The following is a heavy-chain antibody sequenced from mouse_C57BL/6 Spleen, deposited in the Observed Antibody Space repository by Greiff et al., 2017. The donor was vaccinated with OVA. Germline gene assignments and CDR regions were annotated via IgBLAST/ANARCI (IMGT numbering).Heavy chain of an antibody. V-gene: IGHV5-6*01. Sequence: EVKLMESGGDLVKPGGSLKLSCAASGFTFSSYGMSWVRQTPDKRLEWVATLSSGGSYTYYPDSVKGRFTISRDNAKNTLYLQMSSLKSEDTAMYYCARQVLRDYYAMDYWGQGTSVTVSS. CDR3: ARQVLRDYYAMDY. CDR1: GFTFSSYG. J-gene: IGHJ4*01. CDR2: LSSGGSYT. D-gene: IGHD2-4*01.